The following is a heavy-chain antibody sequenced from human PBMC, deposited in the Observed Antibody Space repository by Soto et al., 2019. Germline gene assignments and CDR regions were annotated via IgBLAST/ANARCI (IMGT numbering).Heavy chain of an antibody. J-gene: IGHJ6*02. CDR2: IYYSGST. V-gene: IGHV4-30-4*01. CDR3: AGDRGITFFGVVTFYGMDV. D-gene: IGHD3-3*01. CDR1: GGSISSGDYY. Sequence: QVQLQESGPGLVKPSQTLSLTCTVSGGSISSGDYYWSWIRQPPGKGLEWIGYIYYSGSTYYNPSLKSRVTISVDPSQNQFSLEVGSVTAADTAVYYCAGDRGITFFGVVTFYGMDVWGQGTTVTVSS.